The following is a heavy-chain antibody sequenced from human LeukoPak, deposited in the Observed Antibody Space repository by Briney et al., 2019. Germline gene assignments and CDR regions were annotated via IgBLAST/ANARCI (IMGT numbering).Heavy chain of an antibody. Sequence: YYWSWIRQPPGKGLEWIGYISYSGRTNYNPSLRSRVTISIDTSRNQFSLKLRSVTAADTAVYYCARRSGYTSGYRVVSWFDPWGQGTLVTVSS. V-gene: IGHV4-59*08. J-gene: IGHJ5*02. CDR3: ARRSGYTSGYRVVSWFDP. CDR2: ISYSGRT. CDR1: YY. D-gene: IGHD5-18*01.